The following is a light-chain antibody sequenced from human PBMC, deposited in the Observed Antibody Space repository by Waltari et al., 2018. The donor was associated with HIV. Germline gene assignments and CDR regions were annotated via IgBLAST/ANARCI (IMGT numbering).Light chain of an antibody. Sequence: QSALTQPASVSGSPGQSITISCTGTSSDVGGYNYVSLYQQHPGKAPKLMIYEVSNRPSGVSNLCSGSKAGNTASLTISGLQAEDEADYYCSSYTSSSTRVFGGGTNLTVL. CDR3: SSYTSSSTRV. V-gene: IGLV2-14*01. CDR1: SSDVGGYNY. CDR2: EVS. J-gene: IGLJ3*02.